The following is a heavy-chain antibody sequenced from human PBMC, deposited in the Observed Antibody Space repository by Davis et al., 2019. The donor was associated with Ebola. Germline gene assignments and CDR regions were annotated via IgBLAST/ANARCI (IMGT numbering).Heavy chain of an antibody. CDR2: TYNSASS. D-gene: IGHD3-3*01. Sequence: SDPLSPPCPLPGASISSYSWSWFRQPSGKALECIALTYNSASSNQHPSLQSRVTISIDTPNKQISLRLGSVTAADTAGYYCARGRLLEWPPTFYGLDVWGKGTAVTVSS. CDR3: ARGRLLEWPPTFYGLDV. J-gene: IGHJ6*04. V-gene: IGHV4-59*01. CDR1: GASISSYS.